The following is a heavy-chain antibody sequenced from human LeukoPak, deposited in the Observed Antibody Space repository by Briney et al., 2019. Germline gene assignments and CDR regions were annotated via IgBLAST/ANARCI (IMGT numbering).Heavy chain of an antibody. CDR1: GFTFDDYA. CDR3: AKSSDSSGYYYPTTLDY. V-gene: IGHV3-9*01. J-gene: IGHJ4*02. Sequence: GGSLRLSCAASGFTFDDYAMHWVRQAPGKGLEWVSGISWNSGGIGYADSVKGRFTISRDNAKNSLYLQMNSLRAEDTALYYCAKSSDSSGYYYPTTLDYWGQGTLVTVSS. D-gene: IGHD3-22*01. CDR2: ISWNSGGI.